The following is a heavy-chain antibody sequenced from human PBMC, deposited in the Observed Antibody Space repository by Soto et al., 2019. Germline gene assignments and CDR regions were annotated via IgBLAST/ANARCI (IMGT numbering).Heavy chain of an antibody. CDR3: AREGLGRAVAGDFDY. V-gene: IGHV1-2*04. J-gene: IGHJ4*02. D-gene: IGHD6-19*01. CDR1: GYTFTGYY. CDR2: INPNSGGT. Sequence: QVQLVQSGAEVKKPGASVKVSCKTSGYTFTGYYLHWVRQAPGQGLEWMGWINPNSGGTNYAQKFQGWVIMTMDTSITTAYMELSRLRSDDTAVYYCAREGLGRAVAGDFDYWGQGTLVTVSS.